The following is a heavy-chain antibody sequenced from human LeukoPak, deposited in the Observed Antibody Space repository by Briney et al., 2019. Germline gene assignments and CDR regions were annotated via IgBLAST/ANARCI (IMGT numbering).Heavy chain of an antibody. CDR3: ARDDLLTGYNLDY. J-gene: IGHJ4*02. D-gene: IGHD3-9*01. CDR2: IQNDGSNK. Sequence: GGSLRLSCAASGFSFSGYGMHWVRQGPGKGLEWVTFIQNDGSNKYYTDSVKGRFTISRDNSKNTLYLQMSSLRAEDTALYYCARDDLLTGYNLDYWGQGTLVTVSS. CDR1: GFSFSGYG. V-gene: IGHV3-30*19.